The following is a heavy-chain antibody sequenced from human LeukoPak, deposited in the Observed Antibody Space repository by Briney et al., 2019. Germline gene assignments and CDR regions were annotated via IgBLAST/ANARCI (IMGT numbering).Heavy chain of an antibody. Sequence: PSETLSLTCTVSGGSISSYYWSWIRQPPGKGLEWIGYIYYSGSTNYNPSLKSRVTISVDTSKNQFSLKRSSVTAADTAVYYCARVGITGTSWFDPWGQGTLVTVSS. CDR3: ARVGITGTSWFDP. V-gene: IGHV4-59*01. J-gene: IGHJ5*02. CDR1: GGSISSYY. D-gene: IGHD1-20*01. CDR2: IYYSGST.